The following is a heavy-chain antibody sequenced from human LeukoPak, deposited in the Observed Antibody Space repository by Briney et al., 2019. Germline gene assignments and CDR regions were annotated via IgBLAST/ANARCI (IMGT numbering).Heavy chain of an antibody. D-gene: IGHD2-21*01. CDR1: GFIFSNYV. Sequence: PGGSLRLSCAASGFIFSNYVMSWVRQAPGKGLEWVSVISGSGGSAYYADSVKGRFTISRDNSKNTLYLQMNSLRAEDTAIYYCAKDGERYCGGACYFFLDIWGQGTMVTVSS. J-gene: IGHJ3*02. CDR3: AKDGERYCGGACYFFLDI. V-gene: IGHV3-23*01. CDR2: ISGSGGSA.